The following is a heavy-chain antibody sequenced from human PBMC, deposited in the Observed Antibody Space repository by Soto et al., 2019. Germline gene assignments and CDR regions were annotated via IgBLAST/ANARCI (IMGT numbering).Heavy chain of an antibody. J-gene: IGHJ5*02. V-gene: IGHV6-1*01. CDR1: GDSVSSNSAA. CDR3: ARAELPYSSSSNWFDP. CDR2: TYYRSKWYN. D-gene: IGHD6-6*01. Sequence: SQTLSLTCAISGDSVSSNSAAWSWIRQSPSRGLEWLGRTYYRSKWYNDYAVSVKSRITINPDTSKNQFSLQLNSVTPEDTAVYYCARAELPYSSSSNWFDPWGQGTLVTVSS.